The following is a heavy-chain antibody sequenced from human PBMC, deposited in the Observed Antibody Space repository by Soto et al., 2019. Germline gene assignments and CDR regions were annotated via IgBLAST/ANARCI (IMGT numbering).Heavy chain of an antibody. V-gene: IGHV3-23*01. Sequence: EVQLLESGGGLVQPGGSLRLSCAASGFSFSTYAMSWVRQAPGKGLEWVSAINCCGGSTYYADSVKGRFTISRDDSKNTLDLQMNSLRAEDTAIYYCAKTDSDALDYWGQGTLVTVSS. J-gene: IGHJ4*02. CDR2: INCCGGST. CDR1: GFSFSTYA. D-gene: IGHD2-21*01. CDR3: AKTDSDALDY.